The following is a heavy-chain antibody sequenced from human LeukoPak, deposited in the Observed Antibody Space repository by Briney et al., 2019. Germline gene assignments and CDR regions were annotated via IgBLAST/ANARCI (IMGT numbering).Heavy chain of an antibody. D-gene: IGHD6-19*01. CDR1: GYTFTSYY. Sequence: DSVKVSCKASGYTFTSYYMHWVRQAPGQGLEWMGIINPSGGSTSYAQKFQGRVTMTRDTSTSTVYMELSSLRSEDTAVYYCASQQWTTGLGWYFDLWGRGTLVTVSS. CDR3: ASQQWTTGLGWYFDL. CDR2: INPSGGST. J-gene: IGHJ2*01. V-gene: IGHV1-46*01.